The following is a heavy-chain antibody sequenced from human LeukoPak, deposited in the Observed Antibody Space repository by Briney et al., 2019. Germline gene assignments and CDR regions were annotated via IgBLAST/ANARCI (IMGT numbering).Heavy chain of an antibody. V-gene: IGHV1-69*04. CDR1: GGTFSSYA. CDR3: ARGVDIVATSDAFDI. J-gene: IGHJ3*02. Sequence: GASVKVSCKASGGTFSSYAISWVRQAPGQGLEWMGRIIPILGIANYAQKFQGRVTITADKSTSTAYMELSSLRSEDTAVYYCARGVDIVATSDAFDIWGQGTMVTVSS. D-gene: IGHD5-12*01. CDR2: IIPILGIA.